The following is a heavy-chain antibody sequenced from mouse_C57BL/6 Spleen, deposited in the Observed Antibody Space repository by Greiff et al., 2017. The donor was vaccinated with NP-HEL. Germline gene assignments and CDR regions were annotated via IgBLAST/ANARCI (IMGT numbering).Heavy chain of an antibody. CDR1: GFTFSDFY. D-gene: IGHD1-1*01. J-gene: IGHJ4*01. V-gene: IGHV7-1*01. CDR3: ARDADYGSSHGYYAMDY. Sequence: EVKLVESGGGLVQSGRSLRLSCATSGFTFSDFYMEWVRQAPGKGLEWIAASRNKANDYTTEYSASVKGRFIVSRDTSQSILYLQMNALRAEDTAIYYCARDADYGSSHGYYAMDYWGQGTSVTVSS. CDR2: SRNKANDYTT.